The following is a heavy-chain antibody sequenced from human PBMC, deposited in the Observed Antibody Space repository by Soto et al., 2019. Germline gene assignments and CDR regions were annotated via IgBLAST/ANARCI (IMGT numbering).Heavy chain of an antibody. V-gene: IGHV1-69*13. Sequence: GASVKVSCKASGGTFSSYAISWVRQAPGQGLEWMGGIIPIFGTANYAQKFQGRVTITADESTSTACMELSSLRSEDTAVYYCARVARIAAAKIKDAFDIWGQGTMVTVSS. D-gene: IGHD6-13*01. CDR3: ARVARIAAAKIKDAFDI. CDR2: IIPIFGTA. CDR1: GGTFSSYA. J-gene: IGHJ3*02.